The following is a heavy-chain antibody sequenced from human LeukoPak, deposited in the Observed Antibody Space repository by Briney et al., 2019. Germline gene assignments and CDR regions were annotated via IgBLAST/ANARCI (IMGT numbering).Heavy chain of an antibody. V-gene: IGHV3-23*01. CDR3: AREFREQWLGKGDWFDP. D-gene: IGHD6-19*01. Sequence: GGSLRLSCVASGFTFKTYGMSWVRQAPGKGLEWVSTLSGSDGSTYYADSVKGRFTISRDNSKSTLYLQMNSLRAEDTAVYYCAREFREQWLGKGDWFDPWGQGTLVTVSS. CDR1: GFTFKTYG. J-gene: IGHJ5*02. CDR2: LSGSDGST.